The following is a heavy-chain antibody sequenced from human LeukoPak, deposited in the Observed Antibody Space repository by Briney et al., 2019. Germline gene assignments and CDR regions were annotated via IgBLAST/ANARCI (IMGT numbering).Heavy chain of an antibody. CDR3: ARGRYCSADICSGGDAFDI. V-gene: IGHV4-4*07. Sequence: PSETLSLTCTVSGGSINNYYWSWLRQPAGKGLEWFGRIYTRGSTNYNPSLKSRVTMSVDTSKNQFSLKLSSVTAADTAVYYCARGRYCSADICSGGDAFDIWGQGTMVSVSS. CDR1: GGSINNYY. CDR2: IYTRGST. J-gene: IGHJ3*02. D-gene: IGHD2-15*01.